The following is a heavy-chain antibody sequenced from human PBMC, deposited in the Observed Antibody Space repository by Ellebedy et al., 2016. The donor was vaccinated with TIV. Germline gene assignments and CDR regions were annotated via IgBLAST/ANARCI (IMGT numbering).Heavy chain of an antibody. CDR3: ARGGGGYLLD. J-gene: IGHJ4*02. CDR2: IRSGGVYV. V-gene: IGHV3-21*01. D-gene: IGHD6-25*01. CDR1: GFSFKTDA. Sequence: GESLKISCLASGFSFKTDAMNWVRQPPGQGLEWVASIRSGGVYVWYGDSVKGRFTIPRDNAKNSLFLQMNSLRDDDTAVYYCARGGGGYLLDWGQGTLVSVSS.